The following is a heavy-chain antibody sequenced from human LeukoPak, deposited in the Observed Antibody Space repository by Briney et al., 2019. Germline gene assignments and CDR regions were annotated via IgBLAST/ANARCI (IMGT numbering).Heavy chain of an antibody. CDR3: ARDVSTDSSYAYGMDI. D-gene: IGHD4-11*01. CDR1: VGSISSGDYY. V-gene: IGHV4-30-4*01. Sequence: PLETLSLTRTVSVGSISSGDYYWSCIRHPPGEGLEWIVYIYYSGSTYYTPSLKRRFTISVDTSKTQFSLKLTSVTAAETAVYYCARDVSTDSSYAYGMDIWGEGRTVTVSS. CDR2: IYYSGST. J-gene: IGHJ6*04.